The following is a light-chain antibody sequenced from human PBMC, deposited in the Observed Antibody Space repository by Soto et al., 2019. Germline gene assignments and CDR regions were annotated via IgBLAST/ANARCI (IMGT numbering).Light chain of an antibody. V-gene: IGLV2-14*03. J-gene: IGLJ2*01. CDR2: DVS. CDR1: SSDVGGYNY. Sequence: QSVLTQPASVSGSPGQSITISCTGTSSDVGGYNYVSWYQQHPGEAPKLMIYDVSNRPSGVSNRFSGSKSGNTASLTISELQAEDEADYYCSSYTSSSTLVFGGGTKVTVL. CDR3: SSYTSSSTLV.